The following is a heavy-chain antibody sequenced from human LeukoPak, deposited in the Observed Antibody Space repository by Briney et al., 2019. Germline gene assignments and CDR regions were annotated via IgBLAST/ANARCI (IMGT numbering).Heavy chain of an antibody. CDR2: MNPNSGNT. J-gene: IGHJ4*02. CDR3: ARDSAAGHRVHFDY. D-gene: IGHD6-13*01. CDR1: GYTFTSYD. V-gene: IGHV1-8*01. Sequence: ASVKVSCKASGYTFTSYDINWVRQATGQGLEWMGWMNPNSGNTGYAQKFQGRVTMTRNTSISTAYMELSSLRSEDTAVYYCARDSAAGHRVHFDYWGQGTLVTVSS.